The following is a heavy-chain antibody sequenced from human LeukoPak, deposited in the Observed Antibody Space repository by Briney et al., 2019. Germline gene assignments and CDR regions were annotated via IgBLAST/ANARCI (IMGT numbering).Heavy chain of an antibody. Sequence: QAGGSLRLSCAASGFTFSSYWMSWVRQAPGKGLEWVANIKQDGSEKYYVDSVKGRFTISRDNTKNSLYLQMNSLRAEDTAVYYCARWRVVITMFSKYSFDYWGQGTLVTVSS. V-gene: IGHV3-7*01. CDR1: GFTFSSYW. CDR3: ARWRVVITMFSKYSFDY. J-gene: IGHJ4*02. D-gene: IGHD3-22*01. CDR2: IKQDGSEK.